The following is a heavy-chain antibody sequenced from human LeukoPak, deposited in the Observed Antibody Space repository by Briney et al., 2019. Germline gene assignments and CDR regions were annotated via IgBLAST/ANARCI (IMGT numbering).Heavy chain of an antibody. V-gene: IGHV4-31*03. CDR3: ARGNGWYIN. CDR1: GGSISSGGYY. J-gene: IGHJ4*02. CDR2: IYYSGST. Sequence: SETLSLTCTVSGGSISSGGYYWSWIRQHPGKGLEWIGYIYYSGSTYYNPSLKSRLTMSVDMSKNQFSLKLSSVTAADTAVYYCARGNGWYINWGQGTLVTVSA. D-gene: IGHD6-19*01.